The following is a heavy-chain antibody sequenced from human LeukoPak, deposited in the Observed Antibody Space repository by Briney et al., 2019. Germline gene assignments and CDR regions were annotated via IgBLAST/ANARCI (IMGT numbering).Heavy chain of an antibody. CDR3: AKDSDIVVVPALD. D-gene: IGHD2-2*01. V-gene: IGHV3-30*02. CDR1: GFTFSSYG. CDR2: IRYDGSNK. J-gene: IGHJ4*02. Sequence: PGGSLRLSCAASGFTFSSYGMHWVRQAPGKGLEWVAFIRYDGSNKYYADSVKSRSTISRDNSKNTLYLQMNSLRAEDTAVYYCAKDSDIVVVPALDWGQGTLVTVSS.